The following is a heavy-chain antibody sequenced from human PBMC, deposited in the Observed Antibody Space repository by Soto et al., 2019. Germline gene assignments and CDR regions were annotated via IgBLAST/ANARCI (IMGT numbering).Heavy chain of an antibody. V-gene: IGHV4-34*01. CDR3: ARRDYCSGGSCSARILDGMDV. D-gene: IGHD2-15*01. CDR2: INHSGST. CDR1: GGSFSGYY. J-gene: IGHJ6*01. Sequence: SETLSLTCAVYGGSFSGYYWSWIRQPPGKGLEWIGEINHSGSTNYNPSLKSRVTISVDTSKNQFSLKLSSVTAADTAVYYCARRDYCSGGSCSARILDGMDVWGQGTTVT.